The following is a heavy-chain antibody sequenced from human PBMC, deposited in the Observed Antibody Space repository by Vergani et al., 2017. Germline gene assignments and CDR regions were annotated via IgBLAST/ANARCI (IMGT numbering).Heavy chain of an antibody. J-gene: IGHJ5*02. CDR1: GYSITNYW. D-gene: IGHD3-3*01. Sequence: EVQLVQSGAEVKKPGESLKISCQGSGYSITNYWIAWVRQRPGKGLEWMGIIYAGDSDVRYSTSFQGQVTMSDDKSLSTAYLQWSSLKASDTATYYCAKTHDFSSLYSSYNWFDPWGQGTQVTVSS. CDR3: AKTHDFSSLYSSYNWFDP. V-gene: IGHV5-51*03. CDR2: IYAGDSDV.